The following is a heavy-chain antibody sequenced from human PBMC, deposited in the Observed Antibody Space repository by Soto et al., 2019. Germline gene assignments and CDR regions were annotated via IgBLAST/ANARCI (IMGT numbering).Heavy chain of an antibody. CDR2: INPKSGVT. CDR3: AIQWLALDMWFDP. J-gene: IGHJ5*02. V-gene: IGHV1-2*04. Sequence: ASVKVSCKASGYTFTDYYVPWLRQAPGQGLEWMGWINPKSGVTHYAQKFQGWVTLTRDTSNSTAYLQWKSLKASDTAMYYCAIQWLALDMWFDPWGQGTLVTVSS. CDR1: GYTFTDYY. D-gene: IGHD6-19*01.